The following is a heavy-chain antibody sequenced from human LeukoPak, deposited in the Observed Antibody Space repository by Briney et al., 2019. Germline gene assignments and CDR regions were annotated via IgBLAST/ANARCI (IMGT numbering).Heavy chain of an antibody. Sequence: PSETQSLTCTVSDGFLNKNNEYCAWIRKPPGKGLECIGSIYYSGSPYYNPSLKSRVTISVDTSKNQFSLRLSSVTAADTAVYYCATWRTAKTGFDYWGQGTLVTVSS. V-gene: IGHV4-39*01. CDR2: IYYSGSP. CDR3: ATWRTAKTGFDY. D-gene: IGHD1-1*01. J-gene: IGHJ4*02. CDR1: DGFLNKNNEY.